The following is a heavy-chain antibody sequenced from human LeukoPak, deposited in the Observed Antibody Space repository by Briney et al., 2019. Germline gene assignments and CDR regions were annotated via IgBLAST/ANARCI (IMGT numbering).Heavy chain of an antibody. D-gene: IGHD4-17*01. CDR2: IDQGGSEK. V-gene: IGHV3-7*01. Sequence: PGGSLRLSCAASRFTFSNYWMSWVRQAPGKGLEWVANIDQGGSEKYYAESVKGRFTISRDNAKNSLNLQMNSLRAEDTAVYYCARDSKGDYGDHGEDYWGQGTLVTVSS. CDR1: RFTFSNYW. J-gene: IGHJ4*02. CDR3: ARDSKGDYGDHGEDY.